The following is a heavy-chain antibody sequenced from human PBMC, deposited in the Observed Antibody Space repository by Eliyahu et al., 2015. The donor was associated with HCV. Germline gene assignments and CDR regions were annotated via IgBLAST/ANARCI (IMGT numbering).Heavy chain of an antibody. Sequence: QLQLRESGPGLVKPSETLSLTCTVSGDSISSDSHYWGWIRQPPGKGLEWIATIYYGGGPPDNPSLKSRVAISLDTSQNQFSLKLSSMTAADTAVYYCARAGRGWNGYAFDYWGQGTLVTVSS. J-gene: IGHJ4*02. CDR2: IYYGGGP. V-gene: IGHV4-39*07. CDR3: ARAGRGWNGYAFDY. D-gene: IGHD1-1*01. CDR1: GDSISSDSHY.